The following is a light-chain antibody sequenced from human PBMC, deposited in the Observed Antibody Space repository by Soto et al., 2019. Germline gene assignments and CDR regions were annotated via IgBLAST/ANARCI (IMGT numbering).Light chain of an antibody. J-gene: IGKJ1*01. CDR3: QQYNDWPPT. Sequence: EIVLTQSPATLSLSPGERATLSCRASQSVSSYLAWYQQKPGQAPRLLIYGASTRATGIPARFSGSGSGTEFTLTFSSLQSEDFAIYCCQQYNDWPPTFGQGTKVDIK. V-gene: IGKV3-15*01. CDR2: GAS. CDR1: QSVSSY.